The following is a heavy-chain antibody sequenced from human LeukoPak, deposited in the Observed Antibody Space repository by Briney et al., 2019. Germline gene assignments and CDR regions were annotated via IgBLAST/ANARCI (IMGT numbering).Heavy chain of an antibody. D-gene: IGHD3-10*01. CDR1: GFTFDDYA. Sequence: PGGSLRLSCAAFGFTFDDYAVHWVRQAPGKGLEWVSGISWNSGSIGYADSVKGRFTISRDNAKNSLYLQMNSLRAEDTALYYCAKDYGSRGDYFDYWGQGTLVTVSS. V-gene: IGHV3-9*01. J-gene: IGHJ4*02. CDR3: AKDYGSRGDYFDY. CDR2: ISWNSGSI.